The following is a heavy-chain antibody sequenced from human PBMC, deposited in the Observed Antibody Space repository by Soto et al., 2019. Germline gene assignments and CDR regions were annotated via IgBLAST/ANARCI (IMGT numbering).Heavy chain of an antibody. V-gene: IGHV3-74*01. Sequence: EVQLVESGGGLVQPGGSLRLSCAASGFTFSGYWMHWVRQAPGKGLVWVSRIDGDGSRTNYADSVKGRFTISRDNAKNTLYLQMNSLRAEDTAVYYCARELVSYNDYWGQGTLVTVSS. CDR2: IDGDGSRT. CDR3: ARELVSYNDY. J-gene: IGHJ4*02. CDR1: GFTFSGYW. D-gene: IGHD1-1*01.